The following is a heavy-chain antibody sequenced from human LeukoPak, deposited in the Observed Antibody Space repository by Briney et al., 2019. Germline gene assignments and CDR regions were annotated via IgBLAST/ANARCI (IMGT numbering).Heavy chain of an antibody. V-gene: IGHV4-30-4*01. Sequence: PSETLSLTCTVSGGSISSGDYSWSWIRQPPGKGLEWIGSINYSGSTYYIPSLKSRVTISLDTSENQFSLKLSSVTAADTAVYYCASLTYDFWNTATAQDDYWGQGTLVTVSS. CDR2: INYSGST. CDR3: ASLTYDFWNTATAQDDY. J-gene: IGHJ4*02. CDR1: GGSISSGDYS. D-gene: IGHD3-3*01.